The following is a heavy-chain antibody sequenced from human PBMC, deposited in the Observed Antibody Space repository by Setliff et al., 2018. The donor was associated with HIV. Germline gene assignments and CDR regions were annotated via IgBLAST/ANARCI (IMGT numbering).Heavy chain of an antibody. CDR3: VRQGLTMNRGVPAPILYYFDY. V-gene: IGHV4-39*01. D-gene: IGHD3-10*01. Sequence: PSETLSLTCTVSSGSIISSSYYWGWIRQPPGKGLEWIGTMYYRGTTYNNPSLKSRVTFSADTSKNQFSLNLNSVTATDTAVYYCVRQGLTMNRGVPAPILYYFDYWGQGILVTVSS. J-gene: IGHJ4*02. CDR1: SGSIISSSYY. CDR2: MYYRGTT.